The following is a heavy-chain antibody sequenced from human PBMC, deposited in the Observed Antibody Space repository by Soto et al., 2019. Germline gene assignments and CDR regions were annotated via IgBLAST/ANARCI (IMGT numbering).Heavy chain of an antibody. CDR2: IYYSGTT. J-gene: IGHJ6*02. Sequence: SETLSLTCTVSGASISSGGYYSWIRQHPGKDLEWIGYIYYSGTTYYNPSLKSRVSITIDTSNNQFSLKLSSVTAADTAVYYCARDWRHNWDAGGYYYYAMDVWGQGTTVTVSS. CDR3: ARDWRHNWDAGGYYYYAMDV. CDR1: GASISSGGYY. V-gene: IGHV4-31*03. D-gene: IGHD1-1*01.